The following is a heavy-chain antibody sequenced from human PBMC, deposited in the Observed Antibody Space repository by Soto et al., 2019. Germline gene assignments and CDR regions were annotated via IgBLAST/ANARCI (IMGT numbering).Heavy chain of an antibody. J-gene: IGHJ6*02. D-gene: IGHD6-13*01. Sequence: QVQLVESGGGVVQPGRSLRLSCAASGFTFSSYAMHWVRQAPGKGLEWVAVISYDGSNKYYADSVKGRFTISRDNSKNTLYLQMNSLSAEDTAVYYCAREGLVIAAAGKGYYYGMDVWGQGTTVTVSS. CDR3: AREGLVIAAAGKGYYYGMDV. V-gene: IGHV3-30-3*01. CDR1: GFTFSSYA. CDR2: ISYDGSNK.